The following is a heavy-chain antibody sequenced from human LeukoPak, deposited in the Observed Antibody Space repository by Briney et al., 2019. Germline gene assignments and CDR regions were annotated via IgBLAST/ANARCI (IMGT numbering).Heavy chain of an antibody. CDR3: IRNFDY. Sequence: SETLSLTCAVYGGSFSGYWWGWIRQPPGKGLEWIGEINHSGNTNYNPSLKSRATISVDTSKNHFSLKLSSVTAADTAVYYCIRNFDYWGQGTLVTVSS. V-gene: IGHV4-34*01. CDR2: INHSGNT. CDR1: GGSFSGYW. J-gene: IGHJ4*02.